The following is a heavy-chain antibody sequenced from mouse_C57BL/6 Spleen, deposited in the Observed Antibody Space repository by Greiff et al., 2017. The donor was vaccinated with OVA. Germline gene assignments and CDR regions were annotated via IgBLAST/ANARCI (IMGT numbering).Heavy chain of an antibody. V-gene: IGHV5-4*03. J-gene: IGHJ4*01. CDR2: ISDGGSYT. CDR3: ARSYSKKGYYAMDY. CDR1: GFTFSSYA. Sequence: EVKVVESGGGLVKPGGSLKLSCAASGFTFSSYAMSWVRQTPEKRLEWVATISDGGSYTYYPDNVKGRFTISRDNAKNNLYLQMSHLKSEDTAMYYCARSYSKKGYYAMDYWGQGTSVTVSS. D-gene: IGHD2-5*01.